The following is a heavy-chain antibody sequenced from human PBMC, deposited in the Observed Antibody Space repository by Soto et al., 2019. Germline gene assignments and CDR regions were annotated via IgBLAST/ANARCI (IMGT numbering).Heavy chain of an antibody. Sequence: ASVQVSCKASGYTFTSYGISWVRQAPGQGLEWMGWISAYNGNTNYAQKLQGRVTMTTDTSTSTAYMELRSLRSDDTAVYYCARDRVLRFLEYDENPNNWCDPWGQGTLVTVSS. J-gene: IGHJ5*02. CDR3: ARDRVLRFLEYDENPNNWCDP. D-gene: IGHD3-3*01. CDR2: ISAYNGNT. V-gene: IGHV1-18*04. CDR1: GYTFTSYG.